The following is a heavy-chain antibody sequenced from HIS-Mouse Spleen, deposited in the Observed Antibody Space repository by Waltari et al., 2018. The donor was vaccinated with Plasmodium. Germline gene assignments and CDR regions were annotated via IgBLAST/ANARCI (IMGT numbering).Heavy chain of an antibody. J-gene: IGHJ4*02. Sequence: QVQLVQSGAEVKKPGASVKVSCKASGYTFTGYYMHWVRQAPGQGLEWMGWINPNSGGTNYAQKFQGRVTMTRDTSISTAYMELSRLRSDDTAVYYCARGRRIAAAGTGGYFDYWGQGTLVTVSS. D-gene: IGHD6-13*01. V-gene: IGHV1-2*02. CDR2: INPNSGGT. CDR1: GYTFTGYY. CDR3: ARGRRIAAAGTGGYFDY.